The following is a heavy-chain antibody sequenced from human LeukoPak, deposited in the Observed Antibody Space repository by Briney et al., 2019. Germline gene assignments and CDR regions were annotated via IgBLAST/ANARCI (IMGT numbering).Heavy chain of an antibody. CDR2: ISGSGDNT. D-gene: IGHD1-26*01. Sequence: GGSLRLSCAASGFTFSGFAMSWVRRTPGKGLEWVSGISGSGDNTLYADSVKGRFTISRGNSKNTLYLEMNGLRAEDTAIYYCAKMKGHPLPKYYMDVWGQGTTVTVSS. J-gene: IGHJ6*01. CDR3: AKMKGHPLPKYYMDV. CDR1: GFTFSGFA. V-gene: IGHV3-23*01.